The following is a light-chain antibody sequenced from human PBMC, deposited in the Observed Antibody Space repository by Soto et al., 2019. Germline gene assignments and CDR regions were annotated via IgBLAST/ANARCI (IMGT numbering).Light chain of an antibody. J-gene: IGLJ1*01. V-gene: IGLV2-14*01. CDR1: SSDIGGYNY. Sequence: QSALTQPASVSGSPGQSITISCTGTSSDIGGYNYVSWYQQHPGRAPKLMIYDVSSRPSGVSNRFFGSKSGNTASLTISGLQAEDEADYYCSAYTSSSARVFGAGTKVTVL. CDR3: SAYTSSSARV. CDR2: DVS.